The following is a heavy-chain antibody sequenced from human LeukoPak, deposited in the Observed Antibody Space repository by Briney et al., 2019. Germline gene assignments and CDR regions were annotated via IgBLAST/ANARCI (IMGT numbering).Heavy chain of an antibody. D-gene: IGHD3-10*01. Sequence: SETLSLTCAVYGGSLSGYYWSWIRQPPGKGLEWIGDIYYSGSTNYNPSLKSRVTISIDTSTNQFSLKLSSVTAADTAVYYCAGHLALPWFDKRFLFNYWGQGTLATVSS. CDR1: GGSLSGYY. V-gene: IGHV4-34*01. J-gene: IGHJ4*02. CDR2: IYYSGST. CDR3: AGHLALPWFDKRFLFNY.